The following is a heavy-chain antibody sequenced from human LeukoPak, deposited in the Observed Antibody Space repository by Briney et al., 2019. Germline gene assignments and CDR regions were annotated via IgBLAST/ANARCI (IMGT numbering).Heavy chain of an antibody. Sequence: GGSLRLSCAASGFTFSDYYMSWIRQAPGKGLEWVSYISSSGSTIYYADSVKGRFTISRDNAKNSLYLQMTSLRAEDTAVYYCARGHDYGDYDDAFDIWGQGTMVTVSS. V-gene: IGHV3-11*04. D-gene: IGHD4-17*01. CDR1: GFTFSDYY. CDR3: ARGHDYGDYDDAFDI. J-gene: IGHJ3*02. CDR2: ISSSGSTI.